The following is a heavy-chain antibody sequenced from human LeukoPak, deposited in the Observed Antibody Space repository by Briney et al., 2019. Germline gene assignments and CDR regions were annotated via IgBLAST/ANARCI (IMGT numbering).Heavy chain of an antibody. J-gene: IGHJ4*02. Sequence: GGSLRLSCAASGFTFSSYGMHWVRQAPGKGLEWVAVISYDGSNKYYADSVKGRFTISRDNSKNTLYLQMNSLRAEDTAVYYCAKDGGGSSWYFGYWGQGTLVTVSS. CDR1: GFTFSSYG. V-gene: IGHV3-30*18. CDR3: AKDGGGSSWYFGY. D-gene: IGHD6-13*01. CDR2: ISYDGSNK.